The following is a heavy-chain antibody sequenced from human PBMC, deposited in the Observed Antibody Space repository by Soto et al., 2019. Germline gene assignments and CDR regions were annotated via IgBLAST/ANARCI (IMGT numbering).Heavy chain of an antibody. J-gene: IGHJ6*02. D-gene: IGHD3-9*01. V-gene: IGHV3-11*01. CDR3: AREGCRTYYDIFTGYQRGGMDV. CDR1: GFTFSDYY. Sequence: QVQLVESGGGLVKPGGSLRLSCAASGFTFSDYYMSWIRQAPGKGLEWVSYISSSGSTIYYADSVKGRFTISRDNAKNSLYLQMNSLRAEDTAVYYCAREGCRTYYDIFTGYQRGGMDVWGQGTTVTVSS. CDR2: ISSSGSTI.